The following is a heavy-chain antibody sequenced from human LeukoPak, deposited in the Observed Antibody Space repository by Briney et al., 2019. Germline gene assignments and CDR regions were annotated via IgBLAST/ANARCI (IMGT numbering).Heavy chain of an antibody. J-gene: IGHJ6*02. CDR2: ISSSSSTI. Sequence: PGGSLRLSCAASGFTFSSYSMNWVRQAPGKGLEWVSYISSSSSTIYYAHSVKGRFTISRDNAKNSLYLQMNSLRAEDTAVYYCARGNRWLVFYYYGMDVWGQGTTVTVSS. CDR1: GFTFSSYS. D-gene: IGHD6-19*01. V-gene: IGHV3-48*01. CDR3: ARGNRWLVFYYYGMDV.